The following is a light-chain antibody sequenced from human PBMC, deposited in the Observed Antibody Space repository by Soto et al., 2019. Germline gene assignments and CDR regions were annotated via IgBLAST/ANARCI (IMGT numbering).Light chain of an antibody. J-gene: IGKJ5*01. CDR1: QSVDSNY. CDR2: GAS. CDR3: QQYGTPRSVT. V-gene: IGKV3-20*01. Sequence: EIVLTLSPGTLSLSPGEEATLSCRASQSVDSNYLAWYQQKPGQTPRLIIYGASGRADGIPHRFSGSGFGTDFTLTISKVEPEDFAVYYCQQYGTPRSVTFGQGTRLDI.